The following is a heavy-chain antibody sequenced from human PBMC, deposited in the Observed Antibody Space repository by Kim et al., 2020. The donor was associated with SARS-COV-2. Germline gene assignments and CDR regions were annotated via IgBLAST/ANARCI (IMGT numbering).Heavy chain of an antibody. J-gene: IGHJ4*02. CDR2: TI. V-gene: IGHV3-11*01. D-gene: IGHD6-19*01. Sequence: TISYADVVKGRFTISRDTAKNSLYLQMNSLRAEETAVYYCARDPGSGWPLWGQGTLVTVSS. CDR3: ARDPGSGWPL.